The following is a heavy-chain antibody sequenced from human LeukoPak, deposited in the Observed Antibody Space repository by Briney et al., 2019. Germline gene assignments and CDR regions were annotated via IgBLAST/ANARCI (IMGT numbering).Heavy chain of an antibody. V-gene: IGHV1-18*01. CDR1: GCTFTSYG. CDR3: ARDHRRYCSSTSCYSGEDY. J-gene: IGHJ4*02. CDR2: ISAYNGNT. Sequence: ASVKVSCKASGCTFTSYGISWVRQAPGQGLEWMGWISAYNGNTNYAQKLQGRVTMTTDTSTSTAYMELRSLRSDDTAVYYCARDHRRYCSSTSCYSGEDYWGQGTLVTVSS. D-gene: IGHD2-2*02.